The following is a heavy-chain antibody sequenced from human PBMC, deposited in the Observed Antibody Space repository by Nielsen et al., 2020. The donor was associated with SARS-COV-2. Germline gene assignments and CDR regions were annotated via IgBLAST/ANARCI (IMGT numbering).Heavy chain of an antibody. CDR1: GFTFSSYD. V-gene: IGHV3-13*04. D-gene: IGHD6-13*01. CDR3: ARVPSIAAAGTRVYYYGMDV. Sequence: GGSLRLSCAASGFTFSSYDMHWVRQATGKGLEWVSAIGTAGDTYYPGSVKGRFTISRENAKNSLYLQMNSLRAGDTAVYYCARVPSIAAAGTRVYYYGMDVWGQGTTVTVSS. CDR2: IGTAGDT. J-gene: IGHJ6*02.